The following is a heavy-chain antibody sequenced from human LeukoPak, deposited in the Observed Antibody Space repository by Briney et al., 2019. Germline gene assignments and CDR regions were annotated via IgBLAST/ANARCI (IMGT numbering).Heavy chain of an antibody. CDR1: GYTFTSYY. Sequence: GASVKVSCKASGYTFTSYYMHRVRQAPGQGLEWMGIINPSGGSTSYAQKFQGRVTMTRDMSTSTVYMELSSLRSEDTAVYYCARGMGATMVRGGHWDWGQGTLVTVSS. CDR3: ARGMGATMVRGGHWD. V-gene: IGHV1-46*01. CDR2: INPSGGST. J-gene: IGHJ4*02. D-gene: IGHD3-10*01.